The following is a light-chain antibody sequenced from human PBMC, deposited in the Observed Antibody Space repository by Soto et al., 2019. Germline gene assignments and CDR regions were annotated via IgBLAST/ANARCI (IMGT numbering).Light chain of an antibody. CDR3: QQYGSSALT. CDR2: GTS. Sequence: EIVLTQSPGTLSLSPGERATLSCRASQSVSSSYLVWYQQRPGQPPRLLIYGTSNRAAGIPDRFTGTGCGTDFTLTIYRLEPEDSAVYYCQQYGSSALTFGGGTKVEIK. V-gene: IGKV3-20*01. J-gene: IGKJ4*01. CDR1: QSVSSSY.